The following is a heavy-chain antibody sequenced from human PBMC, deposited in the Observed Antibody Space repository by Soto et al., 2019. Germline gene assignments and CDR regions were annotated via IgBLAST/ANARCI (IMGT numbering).Heavy chain of an antibody. CDR2: IYYNGST. D-gene: IGHD3-16*02. Sequence: QVQLQESGPGLVKPSETLSLTCTVSGGSVSHTSYYWSWTRQSHGKGLEWIGYIYYNGSTNYNPSLKSRVTISVDTTKNQFSLKLSSVAAADTAVYYCARDQGDFVRYWGRGTLVTVSS. J-gene: IGHJ4*02. V-gene: IGHV4-61*01. CDR1: GGSVSHTSYY. CDR3: ARDQGDFVRY.